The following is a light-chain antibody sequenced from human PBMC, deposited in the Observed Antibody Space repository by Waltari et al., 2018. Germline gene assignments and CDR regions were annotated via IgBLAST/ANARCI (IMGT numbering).Light chain of an antibody. CDR3: QSYDTSLSALV. CDR1: SSNIGAGYD. Sequence: QSVPTQPPSVSGAPGQRVTISCTGSSSNIGAGYDVHWYQHLPGSAPKLLIYDNINRPSGVPGRFSGSKSGTSASLAITGLQAEDEADYYCQSYDTSLSALVFGGGTKLTVL. V-gene: IGLV1-40*01. J-gene: IGLJ3*02. CDR2: DNI.